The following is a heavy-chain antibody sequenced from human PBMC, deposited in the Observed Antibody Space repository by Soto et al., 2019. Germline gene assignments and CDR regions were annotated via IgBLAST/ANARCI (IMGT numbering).Heavy chain of an antibody. CDR1: GGSVSSDSYY. J-gene: IGHJ4*02. Sequence: QVQLQESGPRLVQPSETLSLTCSVSGGSVSSDSYYWSWIRQPPGAGLEWIGYIYFSGTTNYNPSLESRVTILVESSKNQFSLKLSSVTAADTAVYYCAGSPGSGDYVDYWGQGTLVAVSS. CDR3: AGSPGSGDYVDY. V-gene: IGHV4-61*01. D-gene: IGHD1-1*01. CDR2: IYFSGTT.